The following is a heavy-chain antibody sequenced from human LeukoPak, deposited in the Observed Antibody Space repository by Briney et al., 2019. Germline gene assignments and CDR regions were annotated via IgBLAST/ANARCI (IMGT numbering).Heavy chain of an antibody. CDR2: INPNSGGT. Sequence: GASVKVSCKASGYSFTGYFLNWVRQAPGQGLEWMGRINPNSGGTNCGQKFQDRVTMTRDTSITTAYMELSSLTSDDTAVYYCARVDPASLAVHYWGQGTLVTVSS. CDR3: ARVDPASLAVHY. D-gene: IGHD6-19*01. V-gene: IGHV1-2*02. J-gene: IGHJ4*02. CDR1: GYSFTGYF.